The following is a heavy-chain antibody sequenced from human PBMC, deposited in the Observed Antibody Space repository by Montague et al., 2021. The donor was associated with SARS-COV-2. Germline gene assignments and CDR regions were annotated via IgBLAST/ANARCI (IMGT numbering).Heavy chain of an antibody. V-gene: IGHV4-34*11. CDR2: HYFDGIT. CDR3: AREGLVGGDYFDL. D-gene: IGHD3-16*01. CDR1: GSWISGDD. Sequence: SETLSLTCSILGSWISGDDWRCIRLPSRQALDWIAFHYFDGITGYNPSLKSRGTISVDTSKNQVSLRLKSVTAADTAVYYCAREGLVGGDYFDLWGQGTLVTVSS. J-gene: IGHJ4*02.